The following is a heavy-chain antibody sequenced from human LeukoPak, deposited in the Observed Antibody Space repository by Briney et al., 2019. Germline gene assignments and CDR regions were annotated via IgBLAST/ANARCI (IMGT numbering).Heavy chain of an antibody. D-gene: IGHD1-26*01. CDR1: GFIFSSYG. CDR3: AKDYEPLVGVHRWGDWFDP. V-gene: IGHV3-23*01. J-gene: IGHJ5*02. Sequence: PGGSLRLSCAASGFIFSSYGMSWVRQAPGKGLQWVSVIIGSGSSTYYADSVKGRFTISRDNARNTLYLQMNSLRAEDTAVYYCAKDYEPLVGVHRWGDWFDPWGQGTLVTVSS. CDR2: IIGSGSST.